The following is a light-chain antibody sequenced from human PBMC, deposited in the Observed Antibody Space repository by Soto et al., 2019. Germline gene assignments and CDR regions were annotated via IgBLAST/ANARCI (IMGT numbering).Light chain of an antibody. Sequence: ETVLTQSPGTLSSSPGERATLSCRASQTVSSHYLAWYQQKPGQAPRLLIYGASRRATGIPDRFSGSGSGTDYTLTISRLEPEDFAAYYYQHYGSSPPTYTFGQGTKLEIK. CDR1: QTVSSHY. J-gene: IGKJ2*01. V-gene: IGKV3-20*01. CDR3: QHYGSSPPTYT. CDR2: GAS.